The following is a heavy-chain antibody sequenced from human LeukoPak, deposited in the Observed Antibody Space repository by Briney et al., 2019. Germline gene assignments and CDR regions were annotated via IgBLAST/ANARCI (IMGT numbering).Heavy chain of an antibody. CDR2: TNHSGST. CDR3: ARGADILTGYYFNYYYYGMDV. V-gene: IGHV4-34*01. CDR1: GGSFSGYY. D-gene: IGHD3-9*01. Sequence: PSETLSLTCAVYGGSFSGYYWSWIRQPPGKGLEWIGETNHSGSTNYNPSLKSRVTISVDTSKNQFSLKLSSVTAADTAVYYCARGADILTGYYFNYYYYGMDVWGKGTTVTVSS. J-gene: IGHJ6*04.